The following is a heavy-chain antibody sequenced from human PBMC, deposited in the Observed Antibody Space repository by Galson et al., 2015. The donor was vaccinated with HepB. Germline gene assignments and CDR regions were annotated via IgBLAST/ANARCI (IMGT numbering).Heavy chain of an antibody. J-gene: IGHJ5*02. D-gene: IGHD2-2*01. Sequence: SVKVSCKASGGTFSSYAISWVRQAPGQGLEWMGGIIPIFGTANYAQKFQGRVTITADESTSTAYMELSSLRSEDTAVYYCSWTPPYCSSTSCKGSARPYNWFDPWGQGTLVTVSS. CDR2: IIPIFGTA. V-gene: IGHV1-69*13. CDR1: GGTFSSYA. CDR3: SWTPPYCSSTSCKGSARPYNWFDP.